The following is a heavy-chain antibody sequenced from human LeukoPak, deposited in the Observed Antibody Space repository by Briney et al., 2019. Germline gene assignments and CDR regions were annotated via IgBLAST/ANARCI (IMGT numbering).Heavy chain of an antibody. J-gene: IGHJ4*02. CDR1: GASYSGYY. CDR2: INHRGDT. V-gene: IGHV4-34*01. D-gene: IGHD1-7*01. CDR3: ARDPGMRGTAVDS. Sequence: SETLSLTCAVHGASYSGYYCNWIRQSPGKGLEWIGEINHRGDTNYSPSLQSRVTMSVDTSKNQFSLRLASVTAADTAIYYCARDPGMRGTAVDSWSQGTLVTVSS.